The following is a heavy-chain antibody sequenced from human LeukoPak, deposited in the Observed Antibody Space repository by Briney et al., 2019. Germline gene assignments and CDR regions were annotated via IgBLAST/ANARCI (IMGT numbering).Heavy chain of an antibody. CDR3: AKAFGWYFDY. D-gene: IGHD3-10*01. V-gene: IGHV3-21*01. CDR2: IDSSSTHI. Sequence: GGSLRLSCAASGFTFTDYSMNWVRQAPGKGLEWVSAIDSSSTHIYYADSVKDRFTISRDNARNSLYLQMNSLRAEDTAVYYCAKAFGWYFDYWGQGALVTVSS. J-gene: IGHJ4*02. CDR1: GFTFTDYS.